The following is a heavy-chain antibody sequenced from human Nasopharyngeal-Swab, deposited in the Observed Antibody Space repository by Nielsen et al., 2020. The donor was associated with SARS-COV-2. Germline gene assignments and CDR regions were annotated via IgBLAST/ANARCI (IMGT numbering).Heavy chain of an antibody. V-gene: IGHV4-39*07. CDR1: GGSISSSSYY. Sequence: ESLKISCTVSGGSISSSSYYWGWIRQPPGKGLECIGTVYYSGSTYYNPSLKSRVTISVDTSKNQFSLKLISVTAADTAAYYCARDSSSWYPNAPFDYWGQGTLVTVSS. J-gene: IGHJ4*02. CDR2: VYYSGST. D-gene: IGHD6-13*01. CDR3: ARDSSSWYPNAPFDY.